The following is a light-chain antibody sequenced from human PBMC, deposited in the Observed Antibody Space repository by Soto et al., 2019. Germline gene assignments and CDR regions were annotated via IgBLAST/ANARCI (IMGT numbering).Light chain of an antibody. V-gene: IGKV3-15*01. CDR1: QSVSSN. Sequence: EIVMTQSPATLSVSPGERATLSCRASQSVSSNLAWYQQKPGQAPRLLIYGASTRATGIPARFSGSVSGTEFTLTNSSLHYEDFAVYYCQQYNNWPPIYTFGQGTKLEIK. CDR3: QQYNNWPPIYT. CDR2: GAS. J-gene: IGKJ2*01.